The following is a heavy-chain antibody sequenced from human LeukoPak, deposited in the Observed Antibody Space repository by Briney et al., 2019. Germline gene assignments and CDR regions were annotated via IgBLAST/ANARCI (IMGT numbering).Heavy chain of an antibody. J-gene: IGHJ5*02. CDR2: IYTSGSTNY. D-gene: IGHD6-6*01. CDR1: GGSFSGYY. Sequence: SETLSLTCAVYGGSFSGYYWSWIRQPPGKGLEWIGDIYTSGSTNYNYNPSLNSRVTISVDTSKNQFSLRLTSVTAADTALYYCARHYSSSRGWFDPWGQGTLVTVSS. CDR3: ARHYSSSRGWFDP. V-gene: IGHV4-34*01.